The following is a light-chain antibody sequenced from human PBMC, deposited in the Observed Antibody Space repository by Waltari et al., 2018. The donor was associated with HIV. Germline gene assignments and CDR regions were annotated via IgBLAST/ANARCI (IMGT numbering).Light chain of an antibody. CDR1: QNIGSY. V-gene: IGKV1-39*01. CDR2: VST. Sequence: DIQMTQSPPSLTASVGDRVTITCRASQNIGSYLNWYQLRPGQAPNGLIYVSTNLQTGVPSRFSGRGSGTDFTLTIADLQPEDFVFYFCQQSYSKPRTFGQGTK. J-gene: IGKJ1*01. CDR3: QQSYSKPRT.